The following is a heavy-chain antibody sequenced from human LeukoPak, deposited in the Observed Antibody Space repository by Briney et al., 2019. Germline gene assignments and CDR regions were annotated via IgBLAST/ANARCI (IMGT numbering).Heavy chain of an antibody. CDR2: INPNSGGT. Sequence: ASVKVSCKASGYTLTGYYMHWVRQAPGQGLEWVGWINPNSGGTNYAQKFQGRVTMTRDTSTSTVYMELSSLRSEDTAVYYCARSAYSSGWEYWGQGTLVTVSS. D-gene: IGHD6-19*01. CDR3: ARSAYSSGWEY. J-gene: IGHJ4*02. V-gene: IGHV1-2*02. CDR1: GYTLTGYY.